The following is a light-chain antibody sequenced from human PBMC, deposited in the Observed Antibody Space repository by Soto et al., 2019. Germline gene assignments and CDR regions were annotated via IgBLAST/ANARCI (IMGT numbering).Light chain of an antibody. Sequence: DVQLTQSPSPLSASVGDRVSISCRASRAITNHLNWYQQKPGKAPILLVYAASTLETGVPSRFSGSGSGTHFSLTIDNLHPEDVATYFCQQNYITPLPFGGGTKVEI. V-gene: IGKV1-39*01. J-gene: IGKJ4*01. CDR1: RAITNH. CDR2: AAS. CDR3: QQNYITPLP.